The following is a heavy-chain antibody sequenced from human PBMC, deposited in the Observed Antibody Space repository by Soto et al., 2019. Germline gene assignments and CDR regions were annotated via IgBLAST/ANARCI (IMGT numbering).Heavy chain of an antibody. CDR2: ISGSGGST. Sequence: GGSLRLSCAASGFTFSSYAMSWVRQAPGKGLEWVSAISGSGGSTYYADSVKGRFTISRDNSKNTLYLQMNSLRAGDTAVYYCAKDPRGSYYYDRSGSSGFDYWGQGTLVTVSS. D-gene: IGHD3-22*01. V-gene: IGHV3-23*01. CDR1: GFTFSSYA. J-gene: IGHJ4*02. CDR3: AKDPRGSYYYDRSGSSGFDY.